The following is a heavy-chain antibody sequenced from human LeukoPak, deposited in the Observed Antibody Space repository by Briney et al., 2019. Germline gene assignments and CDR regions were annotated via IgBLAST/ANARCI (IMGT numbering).Heavy chain of an antibody. J-gene: IGHJ4*02. Sequence: SQTLSLTCAMPGDSVSSSRGTWNWIRQSPSRGLEWLGRTYYRSKWYTDYAVSVKSRITISPDTAKNQFSLKLNSVTPEDTAVYFCAREAVSANAPDYWGPGSLVTVSS. CDR1: GDSVSSSRGT. CDR3: AREAVSANAPDY. V-gene: IGHV6-1*01. CDR2: TYYRSKWYT. D-gene: IGHD6-19*01.